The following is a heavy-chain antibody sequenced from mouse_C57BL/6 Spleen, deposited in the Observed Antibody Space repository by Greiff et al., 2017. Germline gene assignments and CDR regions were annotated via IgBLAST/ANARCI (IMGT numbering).Heavy chain of an antibody. CDR2: IDPSDSYT. V-gene: IGHV1-69*01. CDR3: ARNYPYWYFYV. J-gene: IGHJ1*03. D-gene: IGHD1-1*01. Sequence: QVQLQQPGAELVMPGASVKLSCKASGYTFTSYWMHWVKQRPGQGLEWIGEIDPSDSYTNYNQKFKGKSTLTVDKSSSTAYMQPSSLTSEDSAVYYCARNYPYWYFYVWGTGTTVTVSS. CDR1: GYTFTSYW.